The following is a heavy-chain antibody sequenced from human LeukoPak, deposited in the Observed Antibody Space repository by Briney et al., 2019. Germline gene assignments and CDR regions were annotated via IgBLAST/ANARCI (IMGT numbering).Heavy chain of an antibody. D-gene: IGHD6-13*01. CDR2: ISSSSTYI. V-gene: IGHV3-21*01. CDR3: ARARIQQLVHNWFDP. Sequence: GGSLRLSCAASGFTFSSYTMNWVRQSPGKGLEWVSSISSSSTYIYYADSVKGRFTISRDNAKNSLYLQMNSLRAEDTAVYYCARARIQQLVHNWFDPRGQGTLVTVSS. J-gene: IGHJ5*02. CDR1: GFTFSSYT.